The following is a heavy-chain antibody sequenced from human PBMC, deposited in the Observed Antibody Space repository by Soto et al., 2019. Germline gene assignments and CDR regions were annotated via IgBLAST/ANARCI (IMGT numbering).Heavy chain of an antibody. CDR2: IHYSGST. Sequence: SETLSLTCTVSGDSITSTSYYWGWIRQPSGKGLEWIGCIHYSGSTYYNPSLRSRVTSSVDTSKNQFSLKVSSVTAADTAVYYRARRLFSSTWPSYFDYWGEGTLVTVSS. V-gene: IGHV4-39*01. J-gene: IGHJ4*02. CDR3: ARRLFSSTWPSYFDY. CDR1: GDSITSTSYY. D-gene: IGHD6-13*01.